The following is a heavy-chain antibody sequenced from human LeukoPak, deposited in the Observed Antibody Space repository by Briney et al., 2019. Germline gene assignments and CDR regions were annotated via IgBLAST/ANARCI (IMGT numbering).Heavy chain of an antibody. J-gene: IGHJ4*02. CDR1: GSTFSSYA. V-gene: IGHV1-69*05. CDR3: ARGPWYSSGWYGLDY. D-gene: IGHD6-19*01. CDR2: IIPIFGTA. Sequence: SVKVSCKASGSTFSSYAISWVRQAPGQGLEWMGGIIPIFGTANYAQKFQGRVTITTDESTSTAYMELSSLRSEDTAVYYCARGPWYSSGWYGLDYWGQGTLVTVSS.